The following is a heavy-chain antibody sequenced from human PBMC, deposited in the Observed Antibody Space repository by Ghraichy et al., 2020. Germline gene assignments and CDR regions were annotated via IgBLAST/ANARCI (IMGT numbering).Heavy chain of an antibody. Sequence: NISCKSSGYTYSAYYIHWVRQAPGQGLEWMGWINPNSGSTNYAENFQGRVTMTRDTSISTDYMELSRLRSDDTAVYYCARSAVETAMVIDYWGQGTLVTVSS. D-gene: IGHD5-18*01. V-gene: IGHV1-2*02. J-gene: IGHJ4*02. CDR2: INPNSGST. CDR3: ARSAVETAMVIDY. CDR1: GYTYSAYY.